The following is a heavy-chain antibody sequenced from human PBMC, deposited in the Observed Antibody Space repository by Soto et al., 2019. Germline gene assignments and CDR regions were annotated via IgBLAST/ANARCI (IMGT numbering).Heavy chain of an antibody. V-gene: IGHV3-30*18. D-gene: IGHD5-18*01. Sequence: PGRPLRLSYAASGFNFSSYGMHWVRQAQGKGLEWVAVISYDGSNKYYADSVKGRFTISRDNSKNTLYLQMNSLRAEDTAVYYCAKGRHSYVPGPTTLWGQGTLVTVSS. J-gene: IGHJ4*02. CDR2: ISYDGSNK. CDR3: AKGRHSYVPGPTTL. CDR1: GFNFSSYG.